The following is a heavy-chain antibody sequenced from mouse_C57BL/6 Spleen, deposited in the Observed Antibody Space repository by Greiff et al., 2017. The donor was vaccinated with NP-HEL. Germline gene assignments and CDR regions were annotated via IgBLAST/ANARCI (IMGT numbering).Heavy chain of an antibody. D-gene: IGHD4-1*01. J-gene: IGHJ4*01. V-gene: IGHV1-78*01. CDR2: IYPRDGST. CDR1: GYTFTDHT. Sequence: VQRVESDAELVKPGASVKISCKVSGYTFTDHTIHWMKQRPEQGLEWIGYIYPRDGSTKYNEKFKGKATLTADKSSSTAYMQLNSLTSEDSAVYFCASSANWDDYYAMDYWGQGTSVTVSS. CDR3: ASSANWDDYYAMDY.